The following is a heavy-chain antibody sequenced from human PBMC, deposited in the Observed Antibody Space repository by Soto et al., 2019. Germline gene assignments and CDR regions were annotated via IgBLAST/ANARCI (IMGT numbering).Heavy chain of an antibody. J-gene: IGHJ4*02. CDR3: ARLDSGPPRYFDY. CDR1: GASISSHY. CDR2: GYYSGNT. D-gene: IGHD6-19*01. Sequence: SETLSLTCIVSGASISSHYCTWIRQPPGKGLEWIGYGYYSGNTNYNPSLKSRVTISLDTSKNQFSLKLNSVTAADTAVYYCARLDSGPPRYFDYCGQGTLVTVSS. V-gene: IGHV4-59*11.